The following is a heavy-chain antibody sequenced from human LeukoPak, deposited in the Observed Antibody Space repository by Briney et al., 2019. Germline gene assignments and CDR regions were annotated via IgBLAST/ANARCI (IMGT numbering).Heavy chain of an antibody. V-gene: IGHV5-51*01. Sequence: MSGESLKISCKGSGYSFTSYWIGWVRQMPGKGLEWMGIIYPGDSDTRYSPSFQGQVTISADKSISTAYLQWSSLKASDTAMYYCARLESEMATIRVHYFDYWGQGTLVTVSS. CDR3: ARLESEMATIRVHYFDY. D-gene: IGHD5-24*01. CDR1: GYSFTSYW. CDR2: IYPGDSDT. J-gene: IGHJ4*02.